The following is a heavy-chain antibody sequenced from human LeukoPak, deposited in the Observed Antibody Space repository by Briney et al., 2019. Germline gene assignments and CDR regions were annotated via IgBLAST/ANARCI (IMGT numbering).Heavy chain of an antibody. V-gene: IGHV3-30*04. Sequence: GGSLRLSCAASGFXFISYDIHWVRQAPGKGLEWVALTSSDGRINIYTDSVKGRFTISRDNSKNTLYLEMNSLRVDDTAVYFCARDLRSGAPDYFDSWGQGTLVTVSS. J-gene: IGHJ4*02. CDR3: ARDLRSGAPDYFDS. CDR1: GFXFISYD. D-gene: IGHD1-14*01. CDR2: TSSDGRIN.